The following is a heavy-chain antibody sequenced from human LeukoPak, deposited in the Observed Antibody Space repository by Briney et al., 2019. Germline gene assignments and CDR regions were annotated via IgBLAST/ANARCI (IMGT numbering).Heavy chain of an antibody. Sequence: ASVKVSCKASGYSFTSHYMRWVRQAPGQGLEWMGLINPRGTATRYAESFQGRLTLTRDLSTSTDYMELSSLRSDDTAVYFCARDTSEGDYAWWFDPWGQGTLVTVAS. CDR2: INPRGTAT. D-gene: IGHD3-16*01. V-gene: IGHV1-46*01. CDR3: ARDTSEGDYAWWFDP. CDR1: GYSFTSHY. J-gene: IGHJ5*02.